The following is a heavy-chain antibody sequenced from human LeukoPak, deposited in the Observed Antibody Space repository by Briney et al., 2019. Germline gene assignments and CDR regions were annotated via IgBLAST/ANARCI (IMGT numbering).Heavy chain of an antibody. CDR2: INPSGGST. J-gene: IGHJ4*02. CDR3: ARNRTPYYYDGSGYYLGY. D-gene: IGHD3-22*01. V-gene: IGHV1-46*01. Sequence: ASVKVSCKASGYAFTSYYMHWVRQAPGQGLEWMGIINPSGGSTSYAQKFQGRVTMTRDMSTSTVYMELSSLRSEDTAVYYCARNRTPYYYDGSGYYLGYWGQGTLVTVSS. CDR1: GYAFTSYY.